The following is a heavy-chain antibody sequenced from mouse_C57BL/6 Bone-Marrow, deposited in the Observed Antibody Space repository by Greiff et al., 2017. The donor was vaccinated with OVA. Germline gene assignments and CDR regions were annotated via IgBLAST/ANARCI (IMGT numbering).Heavy chain of an antibody. CDR2: ISSGGSYT. CDR3: ARCSSFAY. J-gene: IGHJ3*01. Sequence: EVQGVESGGDLVKPGGSLKLSCAASGFTFSSYGMSWVRQTPDKRLEWVATISSGGSYTYYPDSVKGRFTISRDNAKNTLYLQMSSLKSEDTAMYYCARCSSFAYWGQGTLVTVSA. CDR1: GFTFSSYG. D-gene: IGHD1-3*01. V-gene: IGHV5-6*01.